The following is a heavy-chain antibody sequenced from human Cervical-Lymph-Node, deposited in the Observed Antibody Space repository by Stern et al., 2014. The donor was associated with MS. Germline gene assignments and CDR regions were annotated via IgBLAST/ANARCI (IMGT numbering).Heavy chain of an antibody. CDR2: IYLDDDK. Sequence: QITLKESGPTLVKPTQTLTLTCTFSGFSLSTSGVGVGWIRQPPGKALEWLALIYLDDDKRYRTSLKSRLTNTTDTYKNHVGHDMTNMDPVDTATYYWAHGLEIRLWAAYWGQGTLVTVSS. J-gene: IGHJ4*02. CDR3: AHGLEIRLWAAY. CDR1: GFSLSTSGVG. V-gene: IGHV2-5*02. D-gene: IGHD5-18*01.